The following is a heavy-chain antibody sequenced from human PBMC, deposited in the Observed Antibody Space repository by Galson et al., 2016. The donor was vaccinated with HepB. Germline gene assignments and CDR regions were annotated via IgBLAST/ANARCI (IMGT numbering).Heavy chain of an antibody. CDR2: IYYSGST. CDR3: ARIDYSGTRFDP. D-gene: IGHD1-26*01. J-gene: IGHJ5*02. V-gene: IGHV4-59*01. CDR1: GGSMTTYY. Sequence: SETLSLTCTVSGGSMTTYYWSWIRQTPGKGLEWIGPIYYSGSTNYNPSLKSRATISVDTSKNQFSLRLSSVTAADTAVYYCARIDYSGTRFDPWGQGTLVTVTA.